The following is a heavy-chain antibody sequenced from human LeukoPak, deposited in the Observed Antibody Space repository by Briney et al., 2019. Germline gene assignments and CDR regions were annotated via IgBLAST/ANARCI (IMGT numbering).Heavy chain of an antibody. CDR3: ASRYCGGGSCFFDY. Sequence: PSETLSLTCPVSGGSISSYYWSWIRQPPGKGLEWIGYIYNSGTTNYNPSLKSRVTMSVDTSKNQFSLKLSSVTAADTAIYHCASRYCGGGSCFFDYWGQGTLVTVSS. CDR2: IYNSGTT. J-gene: IGHJ4*02. D-gene: IGHD2-15*01. CDR1: GGSISSYY. V-gene: IGHV4-59*08.